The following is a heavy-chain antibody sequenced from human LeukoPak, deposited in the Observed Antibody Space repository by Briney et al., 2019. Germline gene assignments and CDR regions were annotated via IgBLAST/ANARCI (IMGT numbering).Heavy chain of an antibody. CDR1: GYRFTSYW. V-gene: IGHV5-51*01. CDR2: IYPGDFDI. Sequence: GESLKISCKGSGYRFTSYWIGWVRQMPGKGLEWMGIIYPGDFDIRYSPSLQGQVTISADKSISTAYLQWSSLKASDTAMYYCARLGIVGITGWFDPWGQGTMVTVSS. D-gene: IGHD1-26*01. J-gene: IGHJ5*02. CDR3: ARLGIVGITGWFDP.